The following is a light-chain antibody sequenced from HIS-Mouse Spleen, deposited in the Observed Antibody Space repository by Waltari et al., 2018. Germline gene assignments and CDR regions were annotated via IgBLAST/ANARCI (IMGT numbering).Light chain of an antibody. CDR3: QRTYNAPFT. Sequence: AIQLTQSPSSLSASVGDRVTITCRASQGISSALAWYQQKPGKAPKLLIYDASSLESVVPSRFSGSGSGTDFTLTISSLQPEDVATYYGQRTYNAPFTFGPGTKVDIK. V-gene: IGKV1D-13*01. CDR2: DAS. J-gene: IGKJ3*01. CDR1: QGISSA.